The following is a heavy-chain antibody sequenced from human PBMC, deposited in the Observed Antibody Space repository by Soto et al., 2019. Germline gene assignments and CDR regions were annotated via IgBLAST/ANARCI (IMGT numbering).Heavy chain of an antibody. CDR1: GFTFSSYA. V-gene: IGHV3-23*01. J-gene: IGHJ6*02. CDR2: ISGSGGST. CDR3: AKDPTRNYYYYYGMDV. Sequence: GGSLRLSCAASGFTFSSYAMSWVRQAPGKGLEWVSAISGSGGSTYYADAVKGRFTISRDKSKNTLYLQMNSLRAEDTAVYYCAKDPTRNYYYYYGMDVWGQGTTVTVSS.